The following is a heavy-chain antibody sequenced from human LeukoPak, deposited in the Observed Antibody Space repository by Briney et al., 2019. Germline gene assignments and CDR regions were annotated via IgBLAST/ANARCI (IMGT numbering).Heavy chain of an antibody. CDR1: GYSFTNYW. D-gene: IGHD2-2*01. CDR3: ARKLGFCSNSNCYVDY. CDR2: IYPGDSDT. Sequence: GESLKISCKGSGYSFTNYWIGWVRQMPGKGLEWMGIIYPGDSDTRYSPSFQGQVTISADKSISTAYLQWSSLKASDTAIYYCARKLGFCSNSNCYVDYWGQGTLVTVSS. V-gene: IGHV5-51*01. J-gene: IGHJ4*02.